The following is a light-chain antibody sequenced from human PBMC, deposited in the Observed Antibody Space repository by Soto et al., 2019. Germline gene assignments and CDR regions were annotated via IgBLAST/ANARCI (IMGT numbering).Light chain of an antibody. CDR1: QSVSSN. Sequence: EIVRTQSPATLSVSTGERATLACRASQSVSSNLAWYQKKPGQAPRLLIYGASTRATGVPATVSGSGSGTALTLTISSLQSEDFSGYFFQQYNNWTALGQGTKVE. CDR2: GAS. V-gene: IGKV3-15*01. CDR3: QQYNNWTA. J-gene: IGKJ1*01.